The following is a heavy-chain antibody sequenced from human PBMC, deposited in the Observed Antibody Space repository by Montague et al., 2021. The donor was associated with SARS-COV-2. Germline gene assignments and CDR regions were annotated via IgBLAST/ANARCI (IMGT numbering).Heavy chain of an antibody. Sequence: SETLSLTCTVSGGCISGGGWYRGWMHPPQEQGPEWVGSIYYSGSTYYNPSLKSRVTISVDTSKNQFSLKLSSVTAADTAVYYCAKLLWFRGGFDYWGQGTLVTVSS. D-gene: IGHD3-10*01. J-gene: IGHJ4*02. CDR1: GGCISGGGWY. CDR3: AKLLWFRGGFDY. CDR2: IYYSGST. V-gene: IGHV4-39*07.